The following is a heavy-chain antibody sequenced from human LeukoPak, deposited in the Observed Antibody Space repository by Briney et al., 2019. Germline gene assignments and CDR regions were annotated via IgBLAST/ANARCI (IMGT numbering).Heavy chain of an antibody. V-gene: IGHV4-59*01. CDR2: IYYSGST. D-gene: IGHD3-10*01. CDR3: ARDAGYGSGSFPRRFDP. CDR1: GGSISSYY. Sequence: PSETLSLTCTVSGGSISSYYWSRILQPPGKGLEWIGYIYYSGSTNYNPSLKSRVTISVDTSKNQFSLKLSSVTAADTAVYYCARDAGYGSGSFPRRFDPWGQGTLVTVSS. J-gene: IGHJ5*02.